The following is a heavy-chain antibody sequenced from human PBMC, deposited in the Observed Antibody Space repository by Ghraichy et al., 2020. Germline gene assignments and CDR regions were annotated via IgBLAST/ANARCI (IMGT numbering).Heavy chain of an antibody. D-gene: IGHD6-19*01. V-gene: IGHV4-30-4*01. CDR1: GASITYGDYY. CDR2: TYYSGIP. CDR3: ARGQRSSGWLFDS. Sequence: SETLSLTCTLSGASITYGDYYWSWIRQPPGKGLEWIGSTYYSGIPYYNPSLKSRVTISVATSKNQFSLKLTSLTAADTPVYYCARGQRSSGWLFDSWGQGTLVTVS. J-gene: IGHJ4*02.